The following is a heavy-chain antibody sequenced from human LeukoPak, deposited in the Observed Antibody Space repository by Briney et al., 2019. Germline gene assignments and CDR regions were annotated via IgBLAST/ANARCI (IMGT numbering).Heavy chain of an antibody. J-gene: IGHJ4*02. V-gene: IGHV3-23*01. Sequence: GGSLRLSCAASGFTFSDYYMSWIRQAPGKGLEWVSAILGSGGSTYYADSVKGRFTVSRDNSRSTLYLQMKSLRAEDTALYYCAKWGDYDVLTGYYVPDYWGQGTRVTVSS. CDR2: ILGSGGST. CDR3: AKWGDYDVLTGYYVPDY. D-gene: IGHD3-9*01. CDR1: GFTFSDYY.